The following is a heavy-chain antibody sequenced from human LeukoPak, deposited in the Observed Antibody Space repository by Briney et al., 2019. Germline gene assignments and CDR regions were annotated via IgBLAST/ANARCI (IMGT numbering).Heavy chain of an antibody. CDR1: GFTFSRFS. D-gene: IGHD3-10*01. CDR3: ARVWFGRYAFDI. J-gene: IGHJ3*02. Sequence: GRSLRLSCAASGFTFSRFSMNWVRQAPGKGLEWVSYVSSSSSTMDYADSVKGRFIISRDNAKNSLYLQMHSLRAEDTAVYYCARVWFGRYAFDIWGQGTMVTVSS. CDR2: VSSSSSTM. V-gene: IGHV3-48*01.